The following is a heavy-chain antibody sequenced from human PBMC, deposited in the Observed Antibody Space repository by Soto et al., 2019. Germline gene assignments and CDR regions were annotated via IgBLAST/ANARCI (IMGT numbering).Heavy chain of an antibody. V-gene: IGHV5-10-1*01. J-gene: IGHJ3*02. CDR1: GYSFTNYW. CDR3: ARVITSIPRAFDI. D-gene: IGHD3-22*01. CDR2: IDPGDSYP. Sequence: PGESLKISCKGSGYSFTNYWISWVRQMPGKGLECMGRIDPGDSYPNYSPSFQGHVTVSADKAISTAYLQWSSLKASDTAMYYCARVITSIPRAFDIWGQGTMVTVSS.